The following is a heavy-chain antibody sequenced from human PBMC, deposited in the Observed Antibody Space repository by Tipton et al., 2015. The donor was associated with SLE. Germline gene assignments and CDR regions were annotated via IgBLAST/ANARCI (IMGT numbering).Heavy chain of an antibody. CDR2: IYSGGST. J-gene: IGHJ6*02. D-gene: IGHD4-17*01. CDR1: GFTFSSYA. Sequence: GSLRLSCAASGFTFSSYAMSWVRQAPGKGLEWVSVIYSGGSTYYADSVKGRFTISRDNSKNTLYLQMNSLRAEDTAVYYCAKDVEDYGDYLGDYYGMDVWGQGTTVTVSS. V-gene: IGHV3-23*03. CDR3: AKDVEDYGDYLGDYYGMDV.